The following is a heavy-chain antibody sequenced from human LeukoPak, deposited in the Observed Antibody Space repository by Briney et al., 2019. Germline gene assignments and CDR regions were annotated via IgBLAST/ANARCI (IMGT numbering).Heavy chain of an antibody. J-gene: IGHJ4*02. D-gene: IGHD3/OR15-3a*01. V-gene: IGHV4-34*01. CDR2: INHSGST. Sequence: PSETLSLTCAVYGGSFSGHYWSWICQPPGKGLEWIGEINHSGSTNYNPSLKSRVTISVDTSKIQFSLKLSSVTAADTAVYYCAKGGGWTGARKDFDYWGQGTLVTVSS. CDR3: AKGGGWTGARKDFDY. CDR1: GGSFSGHY.